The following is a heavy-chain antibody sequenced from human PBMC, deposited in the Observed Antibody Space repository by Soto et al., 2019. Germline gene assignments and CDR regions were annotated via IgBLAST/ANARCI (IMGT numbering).Heavy chain of an antibody. CDR1: GFTFSSYA. CDR3: ARNHPGDYDILTGYATKTSTYGMDV. D-gene: IGHD3-9*01. Sequence: PGGSLRLSCAASGFTFSSYAMSWVRQAPGKGLEWVSAISGSDGSSTSYADSVKGRFTISRDNAKNTLYLQMNSLRAEDTAVYYCARNHPGDYDILTGYATKTSTYGMDVWGQGIMVTVSS. CDR2: ISGSDGSST. V-gene: IGHV3-23*01. J-gene: IGHJ6*02.